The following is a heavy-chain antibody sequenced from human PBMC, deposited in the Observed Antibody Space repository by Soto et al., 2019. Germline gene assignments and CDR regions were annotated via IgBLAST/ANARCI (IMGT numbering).Heavy chain of an antibody. J-gene: IGHJ6*03. Sequence: PGGSLRLSCAASGFTFSNYWIHWVRQAPGKGPMWVSRINGVGTYTNYADSVRGRFSISRDNSENTVYLQMNSLRAEDTAMYYCARGITPIYYYYYYMDVWGKGTTVTVSS. CDR2: INGVGTYT. V-gene: IGHV3-74*01. D-gene: IGHD1-20*01. CDR3: ARGITPIYYYYYYMDV. CDR1: GFTFSNYW.